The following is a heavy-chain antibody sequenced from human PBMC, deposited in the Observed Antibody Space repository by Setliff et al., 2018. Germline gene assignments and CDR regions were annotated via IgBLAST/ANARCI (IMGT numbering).Heavy chain of an antibody. CDR3: VRSAVYCASDCYPRYFDS. D-gene: IGHD2-21*01. V-gene: IGHV4-61*09. Sequence: SETLSLTCTVSGDPMSSRRYYWAWIRQPAGKGLEWIGQIYTSWSTNYNPSLKSRVTISLDTSNNQFSLSLTSVTAEDTAVYYCVRSAVYCASDCYPRYFDSWGQGTLVNVSS. J-gene: IGHJ4*02. CDR2: IYTSWST. CDR1: GDPMSSRRYY.